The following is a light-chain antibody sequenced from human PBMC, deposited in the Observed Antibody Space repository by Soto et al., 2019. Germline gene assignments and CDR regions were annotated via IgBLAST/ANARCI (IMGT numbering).Light chain of an antibody. CDR3: QQSYSTPLT. CDR1: QSISSY. CDR2: AAS. Sequence: DIQITQSPSSLSASVGDRATITCRASQSISSYLNWYQQKPGKAPKLLIYAASSLQSGVPSRFSGSGSGTDFTLTISSLQPKDFATYYCQQSYSTPLTFGGGTKVDI. J-gene: IGKJ4*01. V-gene: IGKV1-39*01.